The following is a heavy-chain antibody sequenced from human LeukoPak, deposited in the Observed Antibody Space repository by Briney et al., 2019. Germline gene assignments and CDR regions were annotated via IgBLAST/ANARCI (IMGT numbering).Heavy chain of an antibody. CDR1: GFDFSSYA. J-gene: IGHJ5*01. CDR2: IGAYAART. Sequence: LPGGSLRLSCVASGFDFSSYAMTWVRQAPGRGLEWVSTIGAYAARTYYADSVKGRFTTSRENSKSTLSLQMNSLRAEDTALYYCAKDPLGGGSSLINWFDSWGQGVWVTVSS. CDR3: AKDPLGGGSSLINWFDS. V-gene: IGHV3-23*01. D-gene: IGHD1-26*01.